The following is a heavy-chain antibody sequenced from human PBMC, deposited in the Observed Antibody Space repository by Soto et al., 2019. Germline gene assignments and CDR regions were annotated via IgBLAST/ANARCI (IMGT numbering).Heavy chain of an antibody. CDR3: ARDIGGGRRDGYNFGYYYGMDV. CDR1: GFTFSSYA. V-gene: IGHV3-30-3*01. CDR2: ISYDGSNK. Sequence: QVQLVESGGGVVQPGRSLRLSCAASGFTFSSYAMHWVRQAPGKGLEWVAVISYDGSNKYYADSVKGRFTISRDNSKNTLYLQMNSLRAEDTAVYYCARDIGGGRRDGYNFGYYYGMDVWGQGTTVTVSS. J-gene: IGHJ6*02. D-gene: IGHD5-12*01.